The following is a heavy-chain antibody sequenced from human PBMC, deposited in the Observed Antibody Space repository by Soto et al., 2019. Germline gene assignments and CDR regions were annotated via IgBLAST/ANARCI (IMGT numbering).Heavy chain of an antibody. V-gene: IGHV4-39*07. CDR3: ARQTIAVAGTNY. CDR1: GGSISSGDYY. J-gene: IGHJ4*02. D-gene: IGHD6-19*01. Sequence: SETLSLTCTVSGGSISSGDYYWSWIRQPPGKGLEWIGEIYHSGSTNYNPSLKSRVTISVDKSKNQFSLKLSSVTAADTAVYYCARQTIAVAGTNYWGQGTLVTVSS. CDR2: IYHSGST.